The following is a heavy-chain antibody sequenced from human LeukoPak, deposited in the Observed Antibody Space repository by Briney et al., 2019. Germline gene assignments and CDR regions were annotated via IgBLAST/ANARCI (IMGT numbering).Heavy chain of an antibody. CDR1: GFTFSSYW. J-gene: IGHJ2*01. CDR2: INSDGSST. Sequence: PGGSLRLSCAAYGFTFSSYWLHWVRQAPGQGLVWVLRINSDGSSTSYADSVKGRFTISRDNAKNTLYLQMNSLRAEDTAVYYCARGPGGYWYFDLWGRGILVTVSS. CDR3: ARGPGGYWYFDL. D-gene: IGHD3-10*01. V-gene: IGHV3-74*01.